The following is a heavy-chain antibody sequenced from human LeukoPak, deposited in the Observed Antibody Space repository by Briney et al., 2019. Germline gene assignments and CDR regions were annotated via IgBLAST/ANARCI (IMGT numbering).Heavy chain of an antibody. CDR1: GFTFSSYW. CDR3: ARDLGTSTTTYYYYYYYMDV. Sequence: GGSLRLSCAASGFTFSSYWMHWVRQAPGKGLVWVSRINTDGSSTSYADSVKGRFTISRDNAKNTLYLQMNSLRAEDTAVYYCARDLGTSTTTYYYYYYYMDVWGKGTTVTVSS. D-gene: IGHD3-16*01. V-gene: IGHV3-74*01. CDR2: INTDGSST. J-gene: IGHJ6*03.